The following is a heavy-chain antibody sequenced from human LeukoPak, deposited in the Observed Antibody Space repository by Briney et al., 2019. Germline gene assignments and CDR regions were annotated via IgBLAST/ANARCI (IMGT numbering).Heavy chain of an antibody. Sequence: GGSLRLSCSASGFTFKSHAMHWIRQAPGKGLEWVAFISWDGNIEHYADSVKGRFTISRDNPKNTLYLHLDNLRADDTAMYYCARNPERKYWFDPWGQGALVTVSS. J-gene: IGHJ5*02. CDR1: GFTFKSHA. V-gene: IGHV3-30-3*01. CDR2: ISWDGNIE. CDR3: ARNPERKYWFDP.